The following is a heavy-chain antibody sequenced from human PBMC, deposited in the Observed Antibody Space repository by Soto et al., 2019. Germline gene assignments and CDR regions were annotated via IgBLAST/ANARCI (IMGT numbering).Heavy chain of an antibody. CDR1: GFSFSYYG. Sequence: EVQLVESGGGLVQPGGSLRLSCAASGFSFSYYGMNWVRQAPGKGLEWVSYISTSSSNIYYADSVKGRFTISRDNAKNSLSLQMNSLRAADKAVYYCARETSTGNYYMDVWGKGTTVTVSS. D-gene: IGHD2-2*01. J-gene: IGHJ6*03. CDR3: ARETSTGNYYMDV. CDR2: ISTSSSNI. V-gene: IGHV3-48*01.